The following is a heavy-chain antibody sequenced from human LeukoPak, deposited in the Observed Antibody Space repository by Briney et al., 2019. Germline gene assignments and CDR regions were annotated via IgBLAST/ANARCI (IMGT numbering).Heavy chain of an antibody. V-gene: IGHV3-23*01. CDR1: GFTFSSYA. CDR3: AKDRGYCSGGSCYTRYFDY. Sequence: GGSLRLSCAASGFTFSSYAMSWVRQAPGKGLEWVSAISGSGGSTYYADSVKGRFTISRDNSKNTLYLQMSSLRAEDTAVYYCAKDRGYCSGGSCYTRYFDYWGQGTLVTVSS. CDR2: ISGSGGST. D-gene: IGHD2-15*01. J-gene: IGHJ4*02.